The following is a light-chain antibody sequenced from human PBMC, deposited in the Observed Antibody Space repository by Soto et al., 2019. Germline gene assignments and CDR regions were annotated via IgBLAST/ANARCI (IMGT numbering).Light chain of an antibody. CDR1: QSVSKY. CDR2: GAS. J-gene: IGKJ1*01. CDR3: QQYGGSPQT. V-gene: IGKV3-20*01. Sequence: EIVLTHSPGTLALSPGEGATLSCRASQSVSKYLAWYQQKPGQAPRLLIYGASSRAIGIPDSFSGSGSGTDFTLTISRLEPEDFAVYYCQQYGGSPQTFGQGTKVDIK.